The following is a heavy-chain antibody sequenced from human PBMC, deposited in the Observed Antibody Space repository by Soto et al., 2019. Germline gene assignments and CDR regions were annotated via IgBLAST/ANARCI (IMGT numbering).Heavy chain of an antibody. CDR3: ARVTMVRGVLLDY. CDR1: GGSISSGGYY. Sequence: SETLSLTCTVSGGSISSGGYYWSWIRQHPGKGLEWIGYTYYSGSTYYNPSLKSRVTISVDTSKNQFSLKLSSVTAADTAVYYCARVTMVRGVLLDYWGQGTLVTVSS. V-gene: IGHV4-31*02. CDR2: TYYSGST. J-gene: IGHJ4*02. D-gene: IGHD3-10*01.